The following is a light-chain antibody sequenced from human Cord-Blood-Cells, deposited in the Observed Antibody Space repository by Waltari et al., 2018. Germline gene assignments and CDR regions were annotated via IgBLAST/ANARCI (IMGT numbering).Light chain of an antibody. CDR1: QGLLHSNGYNY. CDR3: MQALQTPPWT. J-gene: IGKJ2*02. Sequence: DIVMTQSPLSLPVTPGEPASISCRSSQGLLHSNGYNYLDWYLQKPGQSPQLLIYLGSNRASGVPDRFSGSGSGTDFTLKISRVEAEDVGVYYCMQALQTPPWTFGQGTKLEIK. CDR2: LGS. V-gene: IGKV2-28*01.